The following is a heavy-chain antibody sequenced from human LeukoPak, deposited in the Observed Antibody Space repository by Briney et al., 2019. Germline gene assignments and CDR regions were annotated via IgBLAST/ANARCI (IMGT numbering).Heavy chain of an antibody. CDR1: VYTFTSYD. V-gene: IGHV1-8*01. Sequence: ASVNLPCKASVYTFTSYDINWVRQATGQGLEWMGWMNPNSGNTGYAQKLQGRVTMTSNTSISTAYMEVTSLKSEDTAVYYCARGGPGSYCSGGSCPYFDFWGQGTLATVSS. D-gene: IGHD2-15*01. J-gene: IGHJ4*02. CDR2: MNPNSGNT. CDR3: ARGGPGSYCSGGSCPYFDF.